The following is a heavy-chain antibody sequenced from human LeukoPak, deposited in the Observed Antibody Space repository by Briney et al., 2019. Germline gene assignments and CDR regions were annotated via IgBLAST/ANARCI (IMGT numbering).Heavy chain of an antibody. J-gene: IGHJ6*02. CDR2: IYYSGST. D-gene: IGHD1-26*01. V-gene: IGHV4-31*03. CDR1: GGSISSGGYY. CDR3: ARDPGSGSYYTIGYYGMDV. Sequence: SETLSLTCTVSGGSISSGGYYWSWIRQHPGKGLEWIGYIYYSGSTYYNPSLKSRVTISVDTSKNQFSLKLSSVTAADTAVYYCARDPGSGSYYTIGYYGMDVWGQGTTVTVSS.